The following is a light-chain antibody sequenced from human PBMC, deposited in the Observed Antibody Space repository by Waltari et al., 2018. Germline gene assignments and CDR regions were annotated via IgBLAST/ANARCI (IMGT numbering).Light chain of an antibody. CDR2: NNN. Sequence: QSVVTQSPSASGPPGQRVTISCSGSSSNIGSKTVNWYQHLPGTAPKLLIHNNNQRPSGVPDRVHGSKSDTAASLAISGLQSEDEAEYYCAVWDDSLNGWMFGGGTKLTVL. J-gene: IGLJ3*02. V-gene: IGLV1-44*01. CDR3: AVWDDSLNGWM. CDR1: SSNIGSKT.